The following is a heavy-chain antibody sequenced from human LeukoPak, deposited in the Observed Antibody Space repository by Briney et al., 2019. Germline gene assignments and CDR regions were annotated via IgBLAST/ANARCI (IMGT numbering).Heavy chain of an antibody. CDR3: ARRTSRYSSSWYLDY. J-gene: IGHJ4*02. CDR2: IYTSGST. D-gene: IGHD6-13*01. CDR1: GGSISSGSYY. V-gene: IGHV4-61*02. Sequence: SETLSLTCTVSGGSISSGSYYWSWIRQPAGKGLEWIGRIYTSGSTNYNPSLKSRVTISVDTSKNQFSLKLSSVTAADTAVYYCARRTSRYSSSWYLDYWGQGTLVTVSS.